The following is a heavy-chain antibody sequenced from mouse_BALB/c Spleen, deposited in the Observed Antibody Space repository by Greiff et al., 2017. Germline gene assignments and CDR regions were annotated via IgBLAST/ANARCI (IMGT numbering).Heavy chain of an antibody. CDR3: ARDSGTNYFDY. D-gene: IGHD4-1*01. J-gene: IGHJ2*01. V-gene: IGHV5-9-4*01. CDR2: ISSGGSYT. CDR1: GFTFSSYA. Sequence: EVQGVESGGGLVKPGGSLKLSCAASGFTFSSYAMSWVRQSPEKRLEWVAEISSGGSYTYYPDTVTGRFTISRDNAKNTLYLEMSSLRSEDTAMYYCARDSGTNYFDYWGQGTTLTVSS.